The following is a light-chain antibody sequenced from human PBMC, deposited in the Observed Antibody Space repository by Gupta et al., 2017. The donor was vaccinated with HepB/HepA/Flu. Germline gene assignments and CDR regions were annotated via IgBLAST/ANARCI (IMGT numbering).Light chain of an antibody. CDR2: DAS. J-gene: IGKJ5*01. CDR1: QSVSSY. Sequence: EIVLTQSPATLSLSPGEGATLSCRASQSVSSYLAWYQQKPGQAPRLLIYDASNRATGIPARFSGSGSGKDFTLTISSREPEDFAVYYCQQRSNWPRITFGQGTRLEIK. CDR3: QQRSNWPRIT. V-gene: IGKV3-11*01.